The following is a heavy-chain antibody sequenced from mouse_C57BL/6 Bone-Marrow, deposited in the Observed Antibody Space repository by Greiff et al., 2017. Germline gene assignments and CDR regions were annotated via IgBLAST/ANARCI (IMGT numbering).Heavy chain of an antibody. J-gene: IGHJ2*01. CDR3: ARGVITTVYYFDY. CDR2: IYPGDGDT. Sequence: QVQLQQSGPELVKPGASVKISCKASGYAFSSSWMNWVKQRPGKGLEWIGRIYPGDGDTNYNGKFKGKATLTADKSSSTAYMQLSSLTSEDSAVYFCARGVITTVYYFDYWGQGTTLTVSS. CDR1: GYAFSSSW. D-gene: IGHD1-1*01. V-gene: IGHV1-82*01.